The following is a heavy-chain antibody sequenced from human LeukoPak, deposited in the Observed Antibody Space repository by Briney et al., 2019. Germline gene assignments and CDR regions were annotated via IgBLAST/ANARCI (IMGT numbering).Heavy chain of an antibody. D-gene: IGHD3-10*01. Sequence: ASVKVSCKASGYTFTSYGISWVRQAPGQGLEWMGWISAYNGNTNYAQKLQGRVTMTTDTSTSTAYMELRSLRSDDTAVYYCARVTTYYYGSGRAVDYWGQGTLATVSS. CDR2: ISAYNGNT. CDR1: GYTFTSYG. J-gene: IGHJ4*02. CDR3: ARVTTYYYGSGRAVDY. V-gene: IGHV1-18*01.